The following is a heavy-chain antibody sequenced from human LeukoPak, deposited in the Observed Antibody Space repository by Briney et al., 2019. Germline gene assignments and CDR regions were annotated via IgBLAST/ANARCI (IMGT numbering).Heavy chain of an antibody. D-gene: IGHD3-10*01. CDR2: ISGSGGST. CDR1: GFTFSSYG. Sequence: GGSLRLSCAASGFTFSSYGMHWVRQAPGKGLEWVSAISGSGGSTYYADSVKGRFTISRDNSKNTLYLQMNSLRAEDTAVYYCAKVGLGGGFDYWGQGTLVTVSS. V-gene: IGHV3-23*01. J-gene: IGHJ4*02. CDR3: AKVGLGGGFDY.